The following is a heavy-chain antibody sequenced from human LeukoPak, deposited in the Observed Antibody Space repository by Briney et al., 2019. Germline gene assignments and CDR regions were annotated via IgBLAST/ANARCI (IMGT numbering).Heavy chain of an antibody. J-gene: IGHJ3*02. CDR2: IYYSGST. D-gene: IGHD3-10*01. CDR1: GGSINRYY. V-gene: IGHV4-59*01. CDR3: ARSSYYYGADAFDI. Sequence: LETLSLTCTVSGGSINRYYWSLIRQPPGKGLGLIGYIYYSGSTNYNPSLKSRVTISVDTSKTQFSLKLSSVTAADTAVYYCARSSYYYGADAFDIWGQGTMVTVSS.